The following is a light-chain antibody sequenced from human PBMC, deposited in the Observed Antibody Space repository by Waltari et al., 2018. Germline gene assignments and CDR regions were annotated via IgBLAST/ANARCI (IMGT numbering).Light chain of an antibody. V-gene: IGKV3-20*01. J-gene: IGKJ1*01. CDR1: QRVSGTY. Sequence: EVVLTQSPVTLSLSPGERATLSCRASQRVSGTYLAWYQQKAGQAPRLLIFGASIRATAVADRFSGRGSGTDFTLTIDGLEPEDSAVYYCQQYGTARRTFGQGTKVEIK. CDR2: GAS. CDR3: QQYGTARRT.